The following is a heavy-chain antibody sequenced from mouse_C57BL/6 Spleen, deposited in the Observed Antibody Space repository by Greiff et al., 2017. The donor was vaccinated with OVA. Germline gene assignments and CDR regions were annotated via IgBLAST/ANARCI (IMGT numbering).Heavy chain of an antibody. CDR3: ARTAFSSSSFAY. D-gene: IGHD1-1*01. V-gene: IGHV1-50*01. CDR2: IDPSDSYT. Sequence: VQLQQPGAELVKPGASVKLSCKASGYTFTSYWMQWVKQRPGQGLEWIGEIDPSDSYTNYNQKFKGKATLTVDTSSSTAYMQLSSLTSEDSAVYDCARTAFSSSSFAYWGQGTLVTVSA. J-gene: IGHJ3*01. CDR1: GYTFTSYW.